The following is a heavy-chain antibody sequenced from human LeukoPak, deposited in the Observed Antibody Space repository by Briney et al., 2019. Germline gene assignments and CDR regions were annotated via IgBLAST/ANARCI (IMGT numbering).Heavy chain of an antibody. CDR3: ARDLDSSGSGRFDP. Sequence: GGSLRLSCSASGFTFSSYAMHWVRQAPGKGLEWMALISFDGSNIYYADSVKGRFTISRDNSKNTLYLPMNTLRAEDTAVYYCARDLDSSGSGRFDPWGQGTLVTVSS. V-gene: IGHV3-30-3*01. CDR1: GFTFSSYA. CDR2: ISFDGSNI. D-gene: IGHD3-22*01. J-gene: IGHJ5*02.